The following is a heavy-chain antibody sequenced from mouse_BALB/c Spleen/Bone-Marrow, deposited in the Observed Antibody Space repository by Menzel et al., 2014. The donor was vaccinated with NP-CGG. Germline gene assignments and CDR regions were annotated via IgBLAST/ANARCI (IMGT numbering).Heavy chain of an antibody. D-gene: IGHD1-1*01. CDR2: INPGSGGT. V-gene: IGHV1-54*01. Sequence: VHLVESGAELVRPGTSVKVSCKASGYAFTNYLIEWVKQRPGQGLEWIGVINPGSGGTNYNEKFEGKATLTADKSSSTAYMQLSSLTSDDSAVYFCAREIITSFAYWGQGTLVTVSA. CDR1: GYAFTNYL. J-gene: IGHJ3*01. CDR3: AREIITSFAY.